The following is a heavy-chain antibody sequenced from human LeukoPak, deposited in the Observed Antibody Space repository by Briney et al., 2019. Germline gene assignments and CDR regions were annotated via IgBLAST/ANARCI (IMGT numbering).Heavy chain of an antibody. CDR1: GFTFSSHG. Sequence: GGSLRLSCAASGFTFSSHGIHWVRQAPGRGLEWVAVIWYDGTNKYYEDSVKGRFSISRDDSKNTVYLQMNSLRAEDTAVYYCARTLDYWGQGTLVTVSS. CDR2: IWYDGTNK. V-gene: IGHV3-33*01. J-gene: IGHJ4*02. CDR3: ARTLDY.